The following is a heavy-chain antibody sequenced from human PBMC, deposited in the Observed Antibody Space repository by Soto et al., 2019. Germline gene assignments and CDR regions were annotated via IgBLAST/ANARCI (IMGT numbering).Heavy chain of an antibody. J-gene: IGHJ4*02. Sequence: GGSLRLSCEASGFTFNIYGMHWVRQAPDKGLEWVALISYDGSNQYYEDSVKGRFTISRDNSKNTLFLQMNSLRADDTAVYYCAKDQASGQGSFDSWGQGTLVTVSS. V-gene: IGHV3-30*18. CDR3: AKDQASGQGSFDS. CDR2: ISYDGSNQ. CDR1: GFTFNIYG.